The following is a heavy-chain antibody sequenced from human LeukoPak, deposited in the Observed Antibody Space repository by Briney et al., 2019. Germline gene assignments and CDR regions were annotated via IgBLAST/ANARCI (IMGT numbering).Heavy chain of an antibody. J-gene: IGHJ4*02. CDR3: ARGDYEVY. Sequence: GGSLRLSCAASGFTLSTYVMHWVRQAPGKGLGWVAYISYDGDNTYYADSVKGRFTISRDNSKNTLYLLVNSLRVEDTAVYYCARGDYEVYWGQGTLVTVSS. V-gene: IGHV3-30*01. CDR2: ISYDGDNT. CDR1: GFTLSTYV. D-gene: IGHD4-17*01.